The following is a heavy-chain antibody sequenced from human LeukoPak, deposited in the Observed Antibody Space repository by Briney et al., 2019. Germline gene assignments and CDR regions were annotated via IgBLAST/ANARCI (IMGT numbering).Heavy chain of an antibody. CDR3: ARPVDYYDILTGFDF. V-gene: IGHV3-33*01. J-gene: IGHJ4*02. CDR2: IRYDGSNK. Sequence: GGSLRLSCAASGFTFSTYGMHWVRQAPGEGLEWVALIRYDGSNKYYEDSVKGRFTISRDNSKNTLYLQMNSLRAEDTAVYYCARPVDYYDILTGFDFWGQATLVTVSS. CDR1: GFTFSTYG. D-gene: IGHD3-9*01.